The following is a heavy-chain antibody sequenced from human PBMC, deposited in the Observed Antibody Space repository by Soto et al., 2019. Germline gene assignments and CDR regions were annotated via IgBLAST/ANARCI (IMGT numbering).Heavy chain of an antibody. CDR3: ARGHYDFCSGYFATIDY. J-gene: IGHJ4*02. Sequence: QVQLQESGPGLVKPSETLSLTCTVSGGSISSYYWSWIRQPPGKGLEWIGYIHYSGSTKYNPSLKSRVTISADTSKNQFSLKLSAVTAADTAVYYCARGHYDFCSGYFATIDYWGQGTLVTVSS. CDR1: GGSISSYY. D-gene: IGHD3-3*01. V-gene: IGHV4-59*08. CDR2: IHYSGST.